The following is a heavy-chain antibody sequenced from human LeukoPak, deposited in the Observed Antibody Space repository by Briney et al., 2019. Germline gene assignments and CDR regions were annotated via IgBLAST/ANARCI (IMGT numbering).Heavy chain of an antibody. D-gene: IGHD2-15*01. V-gene: IGHV4-30-2*01. J-gene: IGHJ5*02. CDR1: GGSISSGGYS. Sequence: SETLSLTCAVSGGSISSGGYSWSWIRQPPGKGLEWIGYIYHGGSTYYNPSLKSRVTISVDRSKNQFSLKLSSVTAADTAVYYCARLGYCSGGSCIEGWFDPWGQGTLVTVSS. CDR3: ARLGYCSGGSCIEGWFDP. CDR2: IYHGGST.